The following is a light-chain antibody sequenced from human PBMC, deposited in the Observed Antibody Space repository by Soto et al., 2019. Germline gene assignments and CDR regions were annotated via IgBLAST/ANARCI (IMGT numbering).Light chain of an antibody. V-gene: IGLV2-14*01. Sequence: QSALTQPASVSGSPGQSITISCIGTSSDVGGYKYVSWYQQHPGKVPKVMIYEVSNRPSGVSHRFSASKSGNTASLTISGLQAEDEADYYCSSFTISSTYVFGTGTKLTVL. CDR1: SSDVGGYKY. J-gene: IGLJ1*01. CDR2: EVS. CDR3: SSFTISSTYV.